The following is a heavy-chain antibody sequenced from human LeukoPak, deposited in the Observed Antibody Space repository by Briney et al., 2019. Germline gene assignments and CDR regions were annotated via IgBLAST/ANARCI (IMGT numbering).Heavy chain of an antibody. V-gene: IGHV3-30*04. D-gene: IGHD6-13*01. CDR1: GFTFSSYA. Sequence: GGSLRLSCAASGFTFSSYAMHWVRQAPGKELEWVAVISYDGSNKYYADSVKGRFTISRDNSKNTLYLQMNSLRAEDTAVYYCARGPYSSSWYALHLDYWGQGTLVTVSS. CDR2: ISYDGSNK. J-gene: IGHJ4*02. CDR3: ARGPYSSSWYALHLDY.